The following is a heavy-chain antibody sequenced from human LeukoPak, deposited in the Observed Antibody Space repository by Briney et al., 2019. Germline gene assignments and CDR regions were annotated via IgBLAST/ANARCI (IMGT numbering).Heavy chain of an antibody. Sequence: SETLSLTCTVSGGSISSYYLSWIRQPPGKGLEWIGYIYYSGSTNYNPSLKSRVTISVDTSKNQFSLKLSSVTAADTAVYYCARVGSSSGPYYYYGMDVWGQGTTVTVSS. V-gene: IGHV4-59*01. CDR2: IYYSGST. CDR3: ARVGSSSGPYYYYGMDV. J-gene: IGHJ6*02. CDR1: GGSISSYY. D-gene: IGHD6-6*01.